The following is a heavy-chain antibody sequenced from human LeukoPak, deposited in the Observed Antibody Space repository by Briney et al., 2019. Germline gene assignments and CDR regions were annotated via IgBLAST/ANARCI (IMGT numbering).Heavy chain of an antibody. V-gene: IGHV3-23*01. D-gene: IGHD3-22*01. CDR1: GFTFSSYA. CDR3: AKDPLGYYDSGGYYYGSFDY. CDR2: ISGSGGST. Sequence: GGSLRLSCAASGFTFSSYAMSWVRQAPGKGLEWVSAISGSGGSTYYADSVKGRFTISRDNSKNTLYLQMNSLRAEDTAVYYWAKDPLGYYDSGGYYYGSFDYWGQGTLVTVSS. J-gene: IGHJ4*02.